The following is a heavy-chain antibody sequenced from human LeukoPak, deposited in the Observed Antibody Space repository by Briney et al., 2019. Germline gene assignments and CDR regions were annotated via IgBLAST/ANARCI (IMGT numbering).Heavy chain of an antibody. CDR3: ARDLGIAATTDY. J-gene: IGHJ4*02. CDR1: GGSISSGDYY. D-gene: IGHD6-13*01. Sequence: SQTLSLTCTVSGGSISSGDYYWSWIRRPPGKGLEWIGYIYYSGSTYYNPSLKSRVTISVDTSKNQFSLKLSSVTAADTAVYYCARDLGIAATTDYWGQGTLVSVSS. CDR2: IYYSGST. V-gene: IGHV4-30-4*01.